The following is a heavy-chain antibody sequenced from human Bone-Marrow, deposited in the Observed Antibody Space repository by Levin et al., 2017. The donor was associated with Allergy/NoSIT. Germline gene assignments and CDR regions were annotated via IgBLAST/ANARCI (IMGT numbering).Heavy chain of an antibody. CDR1: GFTFSSYS. Sequence: GESLKISCAASGFTFSSYSMNWVRQAPGKGLEWVSSISSSSSYIYYADSVKGRFTISRDNAKNSLYLQMNSLRAEDTAVYYCARDSIYLYDYGSGSPLGYWGQGTLVTVSS. CDR3: ARDSIYLYDYGSGSPLGY. CDR2: ISSSSSYI. V-gene: IGHV3-21*01. J-gene: IGHJ4*02. D-gene: IGHD3-10*01.